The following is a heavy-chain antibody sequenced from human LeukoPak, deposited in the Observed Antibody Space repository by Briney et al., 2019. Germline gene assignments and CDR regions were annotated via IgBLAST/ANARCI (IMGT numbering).Heavy chain of an antibody. Sequence: SETLSLTCAVYGGSFNDYFWSWIRQPPGKGLEWLGEINHSGSTKYIASLKSRVAISVDTSKNQFSLKLNSVTAADTAVYFCARGHLRTGTREFDYWGQGTLVTASS. CDR1: GGSFNDYF. CDR2: INHSGST. V-gene: IGHV4-34*01. D-gene: IGHD1-7*01. CDR3: ARGHLRTGTREFDY. J-gene: IGHJ4*02.